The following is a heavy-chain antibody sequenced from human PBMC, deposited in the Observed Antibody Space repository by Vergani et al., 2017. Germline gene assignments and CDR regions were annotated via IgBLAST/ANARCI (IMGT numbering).Heavy chain of an antibody. J-gene: IGHJ6*01. Sequence: EVQLVQSGGGLVQPGGSLRLSCAASGFTFSSYSMNWVRQAPGKGLEWVSYISRSSSTINYADSVKGRFTIARDNAKNSLYLQINSLRADDTAVYYFAREVVYCSGGSCDFHYYYSYGIDVWGQXP. CDR2: ISRSSSTI. V-gene: IGHV3-48*01. CDR3: AREVVYCSGGSCDFHYYYSYGIDV. CDR1: GFTFSSYS. D-gene: IGHD2-15*01.